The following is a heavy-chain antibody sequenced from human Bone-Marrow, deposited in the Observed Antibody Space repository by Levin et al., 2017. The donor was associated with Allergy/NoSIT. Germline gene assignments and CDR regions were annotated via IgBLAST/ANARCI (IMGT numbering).Heavy chain of an antibody. Sequence: PGESLKISCAASGFTFSSYSMNWVRQAPGKGLEWVSSISSSISYIYYADSVKGRFTISRDNAKNSLSLQMNSLRAEDTAVYYCARVSFAVTTAYWYLDLWGRGTLVTVSS. CDR1: GFTFSSYS. V-gene: IGHV3-21*01. D-gene: IGHD4-17*01. CDR2: ISSSISYI. CDR3: ARVSFAVTTAYWYLDL. J-gene: IGHJ2*01.